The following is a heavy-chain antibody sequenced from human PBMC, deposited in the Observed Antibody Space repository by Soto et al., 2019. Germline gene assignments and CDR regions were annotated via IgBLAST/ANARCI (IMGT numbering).Heavy chain of an antibody. CDR2: IYYSGST. V-gene: IGHV4-30-4*01. CDR3: AWSCYDSRGYLDY. J-gene: IGHJ4*02. Sequence: QVQLQESGPGLVKPSQTLSLTCTVSGGSISSGDYYWSWIRQPPGKGLEWIGYIYYSGSTYYNPSLMDRVTIPVDTSKNQVSLKLCSVTAADTAVYSCAWSCYDSRGYLDYWGQGTLVTVSS. D-gene: IGHD3-22*01. CDR1: GGSISSGDYY.